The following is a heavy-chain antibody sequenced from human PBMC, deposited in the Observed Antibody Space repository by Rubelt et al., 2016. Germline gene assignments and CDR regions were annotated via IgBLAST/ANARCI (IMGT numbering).Heavy chain of an antibody. D-gene: IGHD3-9*01. CDR3: ASSGFDYDILTGYYNYYGMDV. CDR1: GYTFTSYA. Sequence: QVQLVQSGAEVKKPGASVKVSCKASGYTFTSYAMHWVRQAPGQRLEWMGWINDGNGNTNYSQKFQGKVTITRDTSASTAYMGLSSLRSEDTAVYYCASSGFDYDILTGYYNYYGMDVWGQGTTVTVSS. V-gene: IGHV1-3*01. J-gene: IGHJ6*02. CDR2: INDGNGNT.